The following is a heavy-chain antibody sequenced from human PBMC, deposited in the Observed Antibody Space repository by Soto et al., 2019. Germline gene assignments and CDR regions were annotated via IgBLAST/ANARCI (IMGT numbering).Heavy chain of an antibody. CDR1: RGSINNYY. CDR2: VSYSGRT. Sequence: SETLSLTCTVSRGSINNYYWTLIRQPPGKGLEWIGYVSYSGRTNYNPSLKSRVNMFVDKSKNQFSLNLTSVTAADTAVYYCSRLQDNVVTAIDVWGQGTMVTVSS. J-gene: IGHJ3*01. V-gene: IGHV4-59*03. CDR3: SRLQDNVVTAIDV. D-gene: IGHD2-21*01.